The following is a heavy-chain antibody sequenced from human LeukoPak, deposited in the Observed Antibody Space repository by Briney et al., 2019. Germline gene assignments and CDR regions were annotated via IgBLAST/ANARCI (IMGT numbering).Heavy chain of an antibody. CDR1: GGSISSYY. Sequence: SETLSLTCTVSGGSISSYYWSWIRQPAGKGLEWIGRIYTSGSTNYNPSLKSRVTMSVDTSKNQFSLKLSSVTAADTAVYYCAREGYYDSSGYYHWWGQGTLVTVSS. CDR2: IYTSGST. J-gene: IGHJ4*02. D-gene: IGHD3-22*01. V-gene: IGHV4-4*07. CDR3: AREGYYDSSGYYHW.